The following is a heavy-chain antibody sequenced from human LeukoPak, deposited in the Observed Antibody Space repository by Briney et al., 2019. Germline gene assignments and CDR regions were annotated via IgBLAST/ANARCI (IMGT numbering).Heavy chain of an antibody. J-gene: IGHJ4*02. CDR2: IYHSGST. CDR1: GYSISSGYY. D-gene: IGHD1-26*01. CDR3: ARDGHMRVGATWLTFDY. Sequence: SETLSLTCTVSGYSISSGYYWGWIRRPPGKGLEWIGSIYHSGSTYYNPSLKSRVTISVDTSKNQFSLKLGSVTAADTAVYYCARDGHMRVGATWLTFDYWGQGTLVTVSS. V-gene: IGHV4-38-2*02.